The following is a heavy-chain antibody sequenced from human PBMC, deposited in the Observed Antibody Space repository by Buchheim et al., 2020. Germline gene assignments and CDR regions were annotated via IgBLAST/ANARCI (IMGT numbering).Heavy chain of an antibody. Sequence: EVQLVESGGGLVQPGGSLRLSCEASGFIFSNFWMHWVRQAPGKGLVWVSRISGDGSSTSYADSVKGRFTISRDNAMNTLFLQMNSLRADFFYVYGYDRDLHYWGQGTL. V-gene: IGHV3-74*01. CDR1: GFIFSNFW. CDR2: ISGDGSST. D-gene: IGHD5-12*01. J-gene: IGHJ4*02. CDR3: DRDLHY.